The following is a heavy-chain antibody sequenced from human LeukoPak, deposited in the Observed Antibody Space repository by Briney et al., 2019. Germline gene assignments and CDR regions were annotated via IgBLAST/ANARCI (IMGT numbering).Heavy chain of an antibody. CDR3: ARLFRSYDILTGYPTRYFDY. J-gene: IGHJ4*02. D-gene: IGHD3-9*01. CDR2: ISTSGST. V-gene: IGHV4-4*08. CDR1: GGSISSYY. Sequence: PSETLSLTCTVSGGSISSYYWSWIRQPAGKGLESIGHISTSGSTNYNPSLKSRVTISVDTSKNHFSLRLSSVTAADTAVYYCARLFRSYDILTGYPTRYFDYWGQGTLATVSS.